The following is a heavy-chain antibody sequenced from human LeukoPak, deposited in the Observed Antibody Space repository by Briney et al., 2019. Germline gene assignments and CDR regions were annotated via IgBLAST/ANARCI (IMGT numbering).Heavy chain of an antibody. CDR3: ARQDSLDAFDI. Sequence: PSETLSLTCTVPGGSISSYYWSWIRQPPGKGLEWIGYIYYSGSTNYNPSLKSRVTISVDTSKNQFSLKLSSVTAAGTAVYYCARQDSLDAFDIWGQGTMVTVSS. CDR1: GGSISSYY. CDR2: IYYSGST. D-gene: IGHD5-18*01. V-gene: IGHV4-59*01. J-gene: IGHJ3*02.